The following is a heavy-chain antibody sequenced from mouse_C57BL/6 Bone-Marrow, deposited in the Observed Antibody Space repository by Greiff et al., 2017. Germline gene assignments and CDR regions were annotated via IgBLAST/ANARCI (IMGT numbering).Heavy chain of an antibody. V-gene: IGHV14-4*01. J-gene: IGHJ4*01. Sequence: VQLQQSGAELVRPGASVKLSCTASGFNIKDDYMHWVKQRPEQGLEWIGWIDPENGDTEYASKFQGKATITADTSSNTAYLQLSSLTSEDTAVCYFTHLVYYDYEFYAMDYWGQGTSVTVSS. CDR3: THLVYYDYEFYAMDY. CDR2: IDPENGDT. D-gene: IGHD2-4*01. CDR1: GFNIKDDY.